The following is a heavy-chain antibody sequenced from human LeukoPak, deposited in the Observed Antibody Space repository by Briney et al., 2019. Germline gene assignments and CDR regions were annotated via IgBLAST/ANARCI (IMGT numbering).Heavy chain of an antibody. CDR3: ARAAQWFGELLSHYMDV. CDR2: ISWNSGSI. J-gene: IGHJ6*03. CDR1: GFTFDDYA. V-gene: IGHV3-9*01. Sequence: GGSLRLSCAASGFTFDDYAMHWVRQAPGKGLEWVSGISWNSGSIGYADSVKGRFTISRDNAKNSLYLQMNSLRAEDTAVYYCARAAQWFGELLSHYMDVWGKGTTVTVSS. D-gene: IGHD3-10*01.